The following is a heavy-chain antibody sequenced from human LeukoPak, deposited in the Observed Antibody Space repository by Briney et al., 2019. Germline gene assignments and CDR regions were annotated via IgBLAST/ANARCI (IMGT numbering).Heavy chain of an antibody. D-gene: IGHD3-10*01. V-gene: IGHV1-18*01. Sequence: ASVKVSCKASGYTFTSYGISWVRQAPGQGLEWMGWISAYNGNTNYAQKLHGRVTMTTDTSTRTAYMELRSLRSDDTAVYYCARDVGAVMVRGVIKATLRGGYYGMDVWGQGTTVTVSS. J-gene: IGHJ6*02. CDR3: ARDVGAVMVRGVIKATLRGGYYGMDV. CDR1: GYTFTSYG. CDR2: ISAYNGNT.